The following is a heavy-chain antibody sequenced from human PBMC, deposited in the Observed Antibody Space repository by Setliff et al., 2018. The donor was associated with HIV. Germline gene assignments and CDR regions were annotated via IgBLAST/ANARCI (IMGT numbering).Heavy chain of an antibody. CDR3: ARENYYNSGTLGAFDI. CDR1: GFTFSSYA. Sequence: GGSLRLSCAASGFTFSSYAMHWVRQAPGKGLEWVAVISYDGSNKYYADSVKGRFTISRDNSKNTLYLQMSGLNVEDTALYYCARENYYNSGTLGAFDIRGQGTTVTVS. J-gene: IGHJ3*02. CDR2: ISYDGSNK. D-gene: IGHD3-10*01. V-gene: IGHV3-30*04.